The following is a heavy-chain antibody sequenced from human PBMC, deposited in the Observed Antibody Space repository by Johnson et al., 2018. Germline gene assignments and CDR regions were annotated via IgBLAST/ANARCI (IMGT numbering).Heavy chain of an antibody. J-gene: IGHJ3*02. Sequence: EVQLVETGGGLVQPGGSLRLSCAASGFTFSSYAMSWVRQAPGKGLEWVSAISGSGGSTSYADSVKGRFTISRDNSKNTLYLQMNSLRAEAKAGYSCGKVLGRDDPRGGCSSTSCRLYAFDIWGQGTMVTVAS. CDR1: GFTFSSYA. CDR3: GKVLGRDDPRGGCSSTSCRLYAFDI. CDR2: ISGSGGST. D-gene: IGHD2-2*01. V-gene: IGHV3-23*04.